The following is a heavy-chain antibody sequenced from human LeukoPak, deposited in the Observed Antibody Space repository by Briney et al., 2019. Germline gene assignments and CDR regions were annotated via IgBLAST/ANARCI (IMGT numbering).Heavy chain of an antibody. CDR2: IYYSGST. CDR1: GGSISSSSDY. J-gene: IGHJ4*02. Sequence: SETLSLTRTVSGGSISSSSDYWGWIRQPPGKGLEWIGSIYYSGSTYYNPSLKSRVTISVDTSKNQFSLKLSSVTAADTAVYYCARDLDYWGQGTLVTVSS. V-gene: IGHV4-39*07. CDR3: ARDLDY.